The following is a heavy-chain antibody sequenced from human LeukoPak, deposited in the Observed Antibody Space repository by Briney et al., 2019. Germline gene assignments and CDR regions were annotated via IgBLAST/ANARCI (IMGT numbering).Heavy chain of an antibody. J-gene: IGHJ5*02. D-gene: IGHD4-17*01. V-gene: IGHV4-59*12. CDR2: IYYSGST. Sequence: SETLSLTCTVSGGSISSYYWSWIRQPPGKGLEWIGYIYYSGSTNYNPSLKSRVTISVDTSKNQFSLKLRSVTAADTAVYYCARGGNGVNWFDPWGQGILVTVSS. CDR3: ARGGNGVNWFDP. CDR1: GGSISSYY.